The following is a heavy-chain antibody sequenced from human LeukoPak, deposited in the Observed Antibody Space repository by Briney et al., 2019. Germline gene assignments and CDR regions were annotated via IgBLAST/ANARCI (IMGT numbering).Heavy chain of an antibody. J-gene: IGHJ3*02. CDR2: IYSSGST. CDR3: ASDGDYEYVGAFDI. D-gene: IGHD4-17*01. V-gene: IGHV3-66*02. CDR1: GFTVSSNY. Sequence: GGSLRLSCAASGFTVSSNYMSWVRQAPGKGLDWVSVIYSSGSTYYADSVKGRFTISRDNSKNTLYLQMNSLRAEDTAVYYCASDGDYEYVGAFDIWGQGTMVTVSS.